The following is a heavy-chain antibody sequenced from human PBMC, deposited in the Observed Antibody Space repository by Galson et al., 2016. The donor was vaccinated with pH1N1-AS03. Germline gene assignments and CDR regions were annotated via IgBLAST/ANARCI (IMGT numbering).Heavy chain of an antibody. D-gene: IGHD3-16*02. V-gene: IGHV3-33*01. CDR3: ARDRHYYDYIWGTYRYDWYFDL. CDR1: GFTFSSHG. CDR2: IWHDGSEK. Sequence: SLRLSCAASGFTFSSHGMHWVRQTPGKGLEWVAVIWHDGSEKYYADPVKGRFTISRDNSKNTLYLQMNSLRAEDTAVYYCARDRHYYDYIWGTYRYDWYFDLWGRCTLVTVSS. J-gene: IGHJ2*01.